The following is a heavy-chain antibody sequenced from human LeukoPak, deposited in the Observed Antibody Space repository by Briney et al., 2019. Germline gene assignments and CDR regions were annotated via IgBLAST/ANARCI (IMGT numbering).Heavy chain of an antibody. D-gene: IGHD7-27*01. CDR3: ARYRTGDRVYDY. V-gene: IGHV4-59*08. CDR2: IYYNGST. J-gene: IGHJ4*02. CDR1: GGSISSYY. Sequence: SETLSLTCTVSGGSISSYYWSWIRQPPGKGLEWIGYIYYNGSTNYNPSLKSRVTISVDTSKNQFSLKLSSVTAADTAVYYCARYRTGDRVYDYWGQGTLVTVSS.